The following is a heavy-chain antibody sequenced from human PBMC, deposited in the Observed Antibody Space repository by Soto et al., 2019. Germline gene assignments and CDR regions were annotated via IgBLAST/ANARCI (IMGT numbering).Heavy chain of an antibody. Sequence: QVQLVQSGAELKKPGASAKVSCKASGYIFTSYGISWVRQAPGQGLEWMAWISVDSGNTNYAQNFQGRVTMTTDTPASTDHMELRSLRSDDTAVHYCARFHGSGTNYYMDVWGKGTTVIVSS. V-gene: IGHV1-18*01. CDR1: GYIFTSYG. D-gene: IGHD3-10*01. CDR3: ARFHGSGTNYYMDV. J-gene: IGHJ6*03. CDR2: ISVDSGNT.